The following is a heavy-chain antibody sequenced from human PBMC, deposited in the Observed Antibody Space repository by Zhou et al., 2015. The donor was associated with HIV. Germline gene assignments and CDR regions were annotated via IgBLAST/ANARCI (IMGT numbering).Heavy chain of an antibody. CDR2: IIPIFGTA. CDR3: ARDRRAKGAGYYYGMDV. V-gene: IGHV1-69*12. CDR1: GGTFSSYA. J-gene: IGHJ6*02. Sequence: QVQLVQSGAEVKKPGSSVKVSCKASGGTFSSYAISWVRQAPGQGLEWMGGIIPIFGTANYTQKFQGRVTITADESTSTAYMELSSLRSEDTAVYYCARDRRAKGAGYYYGMDVWGQGTTVTVSS. D-gene: IGHD6-19*01.